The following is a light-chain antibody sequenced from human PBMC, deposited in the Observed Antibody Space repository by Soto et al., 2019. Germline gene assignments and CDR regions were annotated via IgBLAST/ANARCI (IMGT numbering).Light chain of an antibody. CDR1: QSVSSSY. CDR3: QQYNNWPSIT. Sequence: VMRQSPGTLSLTPGERATLSCRASQSVSSSYLAGYQQKPGQSPRLLIYGASTRATGIPARFSGSGSGTEFTLTISSLQSEDFAVYYCQQYNNWPSITFGQGTRLEIK. J-gene: IGKJ5*01. V-gene: IGKV3-15*01. CDR2: GAS.